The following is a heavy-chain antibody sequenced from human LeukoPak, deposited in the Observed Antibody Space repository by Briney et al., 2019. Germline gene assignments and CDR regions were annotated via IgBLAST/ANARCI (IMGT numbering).Heavy chain of an antibody. CDR2: IYYSGST. V-gene: IGHV4-59*01. D-gene: IGHD3-10*01. CDR3: ARGLVYYYGSGSYYLDY. J-gene: IGHJ4*02. CDR1: GFTFNNAW. Sequence: GSLRLSCAASGFTFNNAWMSWIRQPPGKGLEWIGYIYYSGSTNYNPSLKGRVTISVDTSKNQFSLKLSSVTAADTAVYYCARGLVYYYGSGSYYLDYWGQGTLVTVSS.